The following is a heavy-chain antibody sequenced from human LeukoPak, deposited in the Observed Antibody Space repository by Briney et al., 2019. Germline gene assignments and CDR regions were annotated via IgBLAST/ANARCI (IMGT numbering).Heavy chain of an antibody. J-gene: IGHJ4*02. CDR2: ISGSGGST. CDR1: GGSISNYY. V-gene: IGHV3-23*01. D-gene: IGHD6-13*01. Sequence: HTSETLSLTCSVSGGSISNYYWNWIRQPAGKGLEWVSAISGSGGSTYYADSVKGRFTISRDNSKNTLYLQMNSLRAEDTAVYYCAKGNPQGIAAAGNFDYWGQGTLVTVSS. CDR3: AKGNPQGIAAAGNFDY.